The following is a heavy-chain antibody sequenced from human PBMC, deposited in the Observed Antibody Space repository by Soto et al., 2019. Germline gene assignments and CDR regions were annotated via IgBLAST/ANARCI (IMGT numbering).Heavy chain of an antibody. Sequence: TSETLSLTCTPSGDPITSGGFYWTWIRQHPAKGLEWIGYIYYSGVTYYNPSLKSRATISVDTSKNQFSLNLSSVSAADTAMYYCARDLRGRRSGRFDPWGQGTLVTVSS. D-gene: IGHD3-10*01. CDR2: IYYSGVT. CDR1: GDPITSGGFY. J-gene: IGHJ5*02. CDR3: ARDLRGRRSGRFDP. V-gene: IGHV4-31*03.